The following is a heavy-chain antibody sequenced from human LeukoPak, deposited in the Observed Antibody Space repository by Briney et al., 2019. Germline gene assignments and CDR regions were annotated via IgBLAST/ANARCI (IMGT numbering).Heavy chain of an antibody. CDR1: GFTFDDYA. Sequence: GRSLRLSCAASGFTFDDYAMHWVRQAPGKGLEWVSGVSWNSGSIGYADSVKGRFTISRDNAKNSLYLQMNSLRAEDTAVYYCARIIDPLGVNDYWGQGTLVTVSS. CDR3: ARIIDPLGVNDY. J-gene: IGHJ4*02. V-gene: IGHV3-9*01. CDR2: VSWNSGSI. D-gene: IGHD2-8*01.